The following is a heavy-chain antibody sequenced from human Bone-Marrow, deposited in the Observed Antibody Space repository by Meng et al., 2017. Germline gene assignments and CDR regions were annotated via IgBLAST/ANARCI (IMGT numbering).Heavy chain of an antibody. Sequence: GESLKISCAASGFSFSDYWMTWVRQAPGKGLEWVASIKPDGSETKYVDSVKGRFTISRDNAKKSLLLQMKRLRVEDTAVYYCARALGWGRFDSWGQRTRVTVAS. V-gene: IGHV3-7*01. CDR1: GFSFSDYW. D-gene: IGHD3/OR15-3a*01. CDR3: ARALGWGRFDS. CDR2: IKPDGSET. J-gene: IGHJ5*01.